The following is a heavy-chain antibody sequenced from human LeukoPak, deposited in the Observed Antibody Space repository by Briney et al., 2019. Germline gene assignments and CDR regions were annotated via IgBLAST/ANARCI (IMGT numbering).Heavy chain of an antibody. J-gene: IGHJ4*02. Sequence: PGGSLRLSCAASGFTFNNYAMSWVRQAPGKGLEWVSAISGSGGSTYYADSVKGRFTISRDNSKNTLYLQMNSLRAEDTAVYYCAKDRRLSYPRGGPFDYWGQGTLVTVSS. D-gene: IGHD2-2*01. CDR1: GFTFNNYA. V-gene: IGHV3-23*01. CDR2: ISGSGGST. CDR3: AKDRRLSYPRGGPFDY.